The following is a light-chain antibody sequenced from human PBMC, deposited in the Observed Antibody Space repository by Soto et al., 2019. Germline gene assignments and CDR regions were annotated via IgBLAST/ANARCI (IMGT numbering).Light chain of an antibody. CDR2: AAS. J-gene: IGKJ1*01. V-gene: IGKV1-6*01. CDR1: QGIRYD. CDR3: LQDYIYPWT. Sequence: AIQMTQSPSSLSASVGDRVTITCRASQGIRYDLGWYQQRPGEAPKLLIYAASNLQSGVPSRFSGSGSGTDFTLTISSLQPEDFATYYCLQDYIYPWTFGQGTKVEIK.